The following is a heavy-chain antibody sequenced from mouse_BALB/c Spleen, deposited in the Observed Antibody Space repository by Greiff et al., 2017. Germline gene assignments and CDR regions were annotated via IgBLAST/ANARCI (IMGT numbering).Heavy chain of an antibody. CDR2: ISSGGSYT. V-gene: IGHV5-6-4*01. CDR1: GFTFSSYT. J-gene: IGHJ4*01. CDR3: TRADGNYPYAMDY. D-gene: IGHD2-1*01. Sequence: EVKLMESGGGLVKPGGSLKLSCAASGFTFSSYTMSWVRQTPEKRLEWVATISSGGSYTYYPDSVKGRFTISRDNAKNTLYLQMSSLKSEDTAMYYCTRADGNYPYAMDYWGQGTSVTVSS.